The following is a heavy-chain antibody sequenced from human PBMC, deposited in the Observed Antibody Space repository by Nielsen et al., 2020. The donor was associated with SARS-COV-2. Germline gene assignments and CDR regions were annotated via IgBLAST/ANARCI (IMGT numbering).Heavy chain of an antibody. V-gene: IGHV3-7*01. Sequence: GGSLRLSCAASGFTFSSYWTSWVRQAPGKGLEWVANIKQDGSEKYYVDSVKGRFTISRDNAKNSLYLQMNSLRAEDTAVYYCARLTTVTTFGLIDIWGQGTMVTVSS. D-gene: IGHD4-17*01. J-gene: IGHJ3*02. CDR3: ARLTTVTTFGLIDI. CDR1: GFTFSSYW. CDR2: IKQDGSEK.